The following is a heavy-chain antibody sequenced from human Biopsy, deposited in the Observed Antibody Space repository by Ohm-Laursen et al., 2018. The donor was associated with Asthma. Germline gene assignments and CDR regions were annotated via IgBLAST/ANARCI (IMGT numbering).Heavy chain of an antibody. J-gene: IGHJ3*02. D-gene: IGHD3-22*01. V-gene: IGHV4-31*02. CDR3: ARGAYYEDSNGYHGAFDI. Sequence: TLSLTCTVSYGSITSGGYYWTWIRQHPGKGLEWIGFIYYSGSTYYNPSLKSRVTISVDRSTKQISLKVRSVTAADTAVYFCARGAYYEDSNGYHGAFDIWGQGAMVTVSS. CDR1: YGSITSGGYY. CDR2: IYYSGST.